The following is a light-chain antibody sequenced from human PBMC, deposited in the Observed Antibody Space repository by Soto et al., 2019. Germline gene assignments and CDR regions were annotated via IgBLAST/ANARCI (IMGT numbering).Light chain of an antibody. CDR1: QSVSSN. J-gene: IGKJ5*01. CDR2: GAS. Sequence: EIVSTHSAATLSLSPVERAALSCRASQSVSSNLAWYQQKPGQAPRLLIYGASTRATGIPARFSGSGSGTEFTLTISSLQSEDFAVYYCQQYNNWPRSFGQGTRLEIK. V-gene: IGKV3-15*01. CDR3: QQYNNWPRS.